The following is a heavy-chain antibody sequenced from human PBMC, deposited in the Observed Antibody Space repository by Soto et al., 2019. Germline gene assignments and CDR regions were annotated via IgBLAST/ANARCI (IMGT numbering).Heavy chain of an antibody. CDR1: GGSISSYY. CDR3: ASIYDSSGYYYGNNWFDP. CDR2: IYYSGGT. Sequence: TSETLSLTCTVSGGSISSYYWSWIRQPPGKGLEWIGYIYYSGGTYYNPSLKSRVTISVDTSKNQFSLELSSVTAADTAVYYCASIYDSSGYYYGNNWFDPWGQGTLVTVS. D-gene: IGHD3-22*01. J-gene: IGHJ5*02. V-gene: IGHV4-59*12.